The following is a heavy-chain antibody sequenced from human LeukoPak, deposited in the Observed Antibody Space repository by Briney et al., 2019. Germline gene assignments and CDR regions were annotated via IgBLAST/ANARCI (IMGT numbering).Heavy chain of an antibody. CDR2: INPNRGST. J-gene: IGHJ4*02. CDR3: ARSFSLGLNFFDY. Sequence: ASVKVSCKASGYTFTDYYMHWVRQAPGQGLEWMGLINPNRGSTNYAQKLQGRVTMTRDKSISTAYMQLSRLRSDDTAVHYCARSFSLGLNFFDYWGEGALVTVSS. V-gene: IGHV1-2*02. CDR1: GYTFTDYY. D-gene: IGHD3-16*02.